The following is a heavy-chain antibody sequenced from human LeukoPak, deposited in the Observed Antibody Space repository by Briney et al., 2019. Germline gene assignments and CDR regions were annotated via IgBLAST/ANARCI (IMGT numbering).Heavy chain of an antibody. D-gene: IGHD3-22*01. J-gene: IGHJ1*01. CDR3: ARRRYYDSTSYLE. CDR2: IYYSGST. Sequence: SETLSLTCTISGGFISSSSYYWGWIRQPPGKGLEWIGDIYYSGSTYYNPALKSRVSMSIDTSKNQFSLELRSVAAGDTALYYCARRRYYDSTSYLEWGRGTLVTVTS. CDR1: GGFISSSSYY. V-gene: IGHV4-39*01.